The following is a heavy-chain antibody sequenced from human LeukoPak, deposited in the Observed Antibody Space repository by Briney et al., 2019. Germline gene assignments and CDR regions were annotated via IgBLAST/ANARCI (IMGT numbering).Heavy chain of an antibody. V-gene: IGHV4-59*08. D-gene: IGHD6-13*01. CDR2: IHYSGST. CDR1: GGSISRYY. Sequence: SETLSLTCTDPGGSISRYYWSCIPQPPGKRLEWIGYIHYSGSTNYNPSLKSRVAISVDTSKSQFSLKLSSVTAADTAVYYCARQAAGTVDYWGQGTLVSVSS. J-gene: IGHJ4*02. CDR3: ARQAAGTVDY.